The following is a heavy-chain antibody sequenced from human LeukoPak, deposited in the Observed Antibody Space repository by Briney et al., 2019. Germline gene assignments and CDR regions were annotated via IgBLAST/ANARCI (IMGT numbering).Heavy chain of an antibody. D-gene: IGHD3-9*01. CDR3: TTELYYDILTGYYWIGY. CDR2: IKSKTDGGTT. V-gene: IGHV3-15*01. J-gene: IGHJ4*02. Sequence: PGGSLRLSCAASGFTFSNARMSWVRQAPGKGLGWVGRIKSKTDGGTTDYAAPVKGRFTISRDDSKNTLYLQMNSLKTEDTAVYYCTTELYYDILTGYYWIGYWGQGTLVTVSS. CDR1: GFTFSNAR.